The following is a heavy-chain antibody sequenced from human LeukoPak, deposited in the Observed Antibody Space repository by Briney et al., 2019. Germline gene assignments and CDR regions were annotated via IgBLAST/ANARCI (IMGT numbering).Heavy chain of an antibody. D-gene: IGHD3-16*01. CDR2: ISYDGSNK. CDR3: ARAGGYYYYYYMDV. V-gene: IGHV3-30*01. Sequence: PGGSLRLSCAASGFTFSSYAMHWVRQAPGKGLEWVAVISYDGSNKYYADSVKGRFTISRDNSKNTLYLQMNSLRAEDTAVYYCARAGGYYYYYYMDVWGKGTTVTVSS. J-gene: IGHJ6*03. CDR1: GFTFSSYA.